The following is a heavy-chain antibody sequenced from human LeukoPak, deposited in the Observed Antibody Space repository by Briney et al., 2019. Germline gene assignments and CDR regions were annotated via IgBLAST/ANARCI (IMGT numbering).Heavy chain of an antibody. V-gene: IGHV1-2*02. D-gene: IGHD4-17*01. CDR3: ARDFIGNGDYFSSWFDP. Sequence: ASVKVSCKASGYTFTGYYMHWVRQAPGQGLEWMGWINPNSGGTNYAQKFQGRVTMTRDTSISTAYMELSGLRSDDTAVYYCARDFIGNGDYFSSWFDPWGQGTLVTVSS. J-gene: IGHJ5*02. CDR2: INPNSGGT. CDR1: GYTFTGYY.